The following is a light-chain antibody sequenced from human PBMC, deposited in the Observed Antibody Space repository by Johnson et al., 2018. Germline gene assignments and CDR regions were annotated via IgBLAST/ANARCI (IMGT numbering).Light chain of an antibody. CDR1: SPNIGNNY. V-gene: IGLV1-51*02. J-gene: IGLJ1*01. Sequence: SVLTQPPSVSAAPGQKVTISCSGSSPNIGNNYVSWYQQLPGTAPKLLIYENNKRPSGIPDRFSGPKSGTSATLGITGLQTGDEADYYSGTWDSSLSAGNVFGTGTKVTVL. CDR3: GTWDSSLSAGNV. CDR2: ENN.